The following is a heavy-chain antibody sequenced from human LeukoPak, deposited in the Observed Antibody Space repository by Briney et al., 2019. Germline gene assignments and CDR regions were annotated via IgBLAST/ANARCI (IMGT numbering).Heavy chain of an antibody. V-gene: IGHV1-69*05. D-gene: IGHD2-21*02. CDR1: GGTFSSYA. J-gene: IGHJ4*02. CDR3: ARSDCGGDCSDPYFDY. Sequence: SSVKVSFKASGGTFSSYAISWVRQAPGQGLEWMGGIIPIFGTANYAQKFQGRVTITTDESTSTAYMELSSLRSEDTAVYYCARSDCGGDCSDPYFDYWGQGTLVTVSS. CDR2: IIPIFGTA.